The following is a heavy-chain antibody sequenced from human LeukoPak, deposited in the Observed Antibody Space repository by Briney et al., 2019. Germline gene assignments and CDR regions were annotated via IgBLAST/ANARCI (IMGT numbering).Heavy chain of an antibody. CDR1: GFTFSNAW. D-gene: IGHD6-19*01. CDR3: TTVPTTYSSGWYDAFARFDY. Sequence: GGSLRLSCAASGFTFSNAWMSWVRQAPGKGLEWVGRIKSKTDGGTTDYAAPVKGRFTISRDDSKNTLYLQMNSLKTEDTAVYYCTTVPTTYSSGWYDAFARFDYWGQGTLVTVSS. CDR2: IKSKTDGGTT. J-gene: IGHJ4*02. V-gene: IGHV3-15*01.